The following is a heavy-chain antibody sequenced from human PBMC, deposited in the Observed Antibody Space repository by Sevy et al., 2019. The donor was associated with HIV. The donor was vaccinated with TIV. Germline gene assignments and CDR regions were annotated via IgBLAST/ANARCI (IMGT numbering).Heavy chain of an antibody. V-gene: IGHV3-23*01. CDR3: AKSAGYSSSWYFGY. CDR1: DFTFSSYA. D-gene: IGHD6-13*01. CDR2: ISGSGGTS. J-gene: IGHJ4*02. Sequence: GGSLRLSCAASDFTFSSYAMGWVRQAPGKGLEWVSAISGSGGTSYYADSGKGRFTLSRDTSKNTLSLQMNSLRADDTAVYYCAKSAGYSSSWYFGYWGQGTLVTVSS.